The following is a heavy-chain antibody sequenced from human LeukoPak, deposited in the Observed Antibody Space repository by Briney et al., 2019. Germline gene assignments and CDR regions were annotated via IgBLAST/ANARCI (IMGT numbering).Heavy chain of an antibody. CDR2: INPNSGGT. Sequence: GSSVKVSCKASGYTFTGYYMQWVRQAPAQGLGWMGWINPNSGGTNYAQKFQGRVTMTRDTSISTAYMELSRLRSDDTAVYYCARASAGIVVVVAAFVYSGQGTLVTVSS. D-gene: IGHD2-15*01. CDR1: GYTFTGYY. CDR3: ARASAGIVVVVAAFVY. J-gene: IGHJ4*02. V-gene: IGHV1-2*02.